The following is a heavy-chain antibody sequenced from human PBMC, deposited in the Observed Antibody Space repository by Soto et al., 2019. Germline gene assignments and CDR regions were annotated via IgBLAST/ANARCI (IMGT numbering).Heavy chain of an antibody. Sequence: EMQLVQSGGGLVQPGGSLRLSCAASGFTFSSYEMHWVRQAPGKGLEWISYISSSGTGTYYADSVRGRFNMSRDNTKNPVPLQMSSLRAEDTAICYWVRVLHAPLAADALRGANWGQGTQVTVSS. CDR1: GFTFSSYE. D-gene: IGHD1-26*01. J-gene: IGHJ4*02. V-gene: IGHV3-48*03. CDR3: VRVLHAPLAADALRGAN. CDR2: ISSSGTGT.